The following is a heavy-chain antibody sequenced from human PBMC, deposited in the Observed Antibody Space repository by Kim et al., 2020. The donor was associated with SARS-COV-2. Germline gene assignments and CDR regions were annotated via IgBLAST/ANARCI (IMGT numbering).Heavy chain of an antibody. V-gene: IGHV3-21*01. CDR2: ISSSSSYI. D-gene: IGHD3-22*01. Sequence: GGSLRLSCAASGFTFSSYSMNWVRQAPGKGLEWVSSISSSSSYIYYADSVKGRFTISRDNAKNSLYLQMNSLRAEDTAVYYCARDGKWLLQGWYFDLWGRGTLVTVSS. J-gene: IGHJ2*01. CDR3: ARDGKWLLQGWYFDL. CDR1: GFTFSSYS.